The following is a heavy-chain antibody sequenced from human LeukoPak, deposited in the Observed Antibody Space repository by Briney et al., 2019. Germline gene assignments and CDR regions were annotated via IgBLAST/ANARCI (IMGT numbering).Heavy chain of an antibody. Sequence: PGGSLRLSCATSGFTFDKYFIHWVRQAPGKGLDWVSSISGTSTYIDYADSVKGRFTISRDNAKNSLYLQMNSLRAEDTAVYYCARDREVFFEATILYWGQGTLVTVSS. D-gene: IGHD5-12*01. CDR3: ARDREVFFEATILY. CDR1: GFTFDKYF. CDR2: ISGTSTYI. V-gene: IGHV3-21*01. J-gene: IGHJ4*02.